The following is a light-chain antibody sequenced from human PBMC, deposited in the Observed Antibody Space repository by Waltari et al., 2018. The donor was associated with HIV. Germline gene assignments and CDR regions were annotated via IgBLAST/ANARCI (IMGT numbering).Light chain of an antibody. CDR2: AAS. Sequence: DIQMTQSPSSLSASVGDRVTSTCRASQAISNSLAWYQQKPGKVPQLLIYAASTLQSGVPSRFSGFGSGTNFTLAITSVRPGDVATYFCQNYNNVPRTFGQGTKVEIK. V-gene: IGKV1-27*01. CDR3: QNYNNVPRT. J-gene: IGKJ1*01. CDR1: QAISNS.